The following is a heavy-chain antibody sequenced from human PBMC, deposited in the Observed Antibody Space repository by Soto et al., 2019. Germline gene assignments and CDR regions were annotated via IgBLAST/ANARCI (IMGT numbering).Heavy chain of an antibody. D-gene: IGHD5-12*01. J-gene: IGHJ3*02. Sequence: GSLRLSCAAPGFTVSSYYLSWVRQATEKGLEWVSVIYSGGSTYYADSVKGRFTISRDNSKNTLYLQMNSLRAEDMAVYYCARDLTGVATVAAFDIWGQGTMGTVSS. V-gene: IGHV3-66*01. CDR3: ARDLTGVATVAAFDI. CDR2: IYSGGST. CDR1: GFTVSSYY.